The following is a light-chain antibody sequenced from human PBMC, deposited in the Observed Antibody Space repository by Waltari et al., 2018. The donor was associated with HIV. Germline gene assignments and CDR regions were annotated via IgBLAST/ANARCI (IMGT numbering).Light chain of an antibody. Sequence: QSVLPQPPSASGTPGPRVTIACSGSNSTIGSNTVNWYKQVPGTAPKLLIYNNYERPSGVPYRFSGSKPGSSASLAISGLQAEDDGDYYCAAGDGSLLGVLFGGGTKLTVL. CDR1: NSTIGSNT. CDR3: AAGDGSLLGVL. J-gene: IGLJ2*01. V-gene: IGLV1-44*01. CDR2: NNY.